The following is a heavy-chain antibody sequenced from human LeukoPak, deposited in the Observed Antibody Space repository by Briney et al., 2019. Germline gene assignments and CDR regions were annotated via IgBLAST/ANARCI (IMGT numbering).Heavy chain of an antibody. CDR3: VGEVTALSKFAMDI. CDR2: INSDGSTR. J-gene: IGHJ6*02. V-gene: IGHV3-74*01. D-gene: IGHD2-21*02. CDR1: GFTLSGDW. Sequence: GGSLRLSCAASGFTLSGDWMHWVRQAPGKGLLWVSRINSDGSTRNYADSVKGRFTISRDNAKNTLYLQLNSLRVDDTAIYYCVGEVTALSKFAMDIWGQGTTVTVSS.